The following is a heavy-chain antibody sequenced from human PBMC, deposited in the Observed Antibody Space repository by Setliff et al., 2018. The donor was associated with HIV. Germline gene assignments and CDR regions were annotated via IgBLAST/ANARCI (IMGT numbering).Heavy chain of an antibody. Sequence: SVKVSCKASRGTFRNSAINWVRQAPGQGLVWMGGIITLFGEANYAQEFQGRVTITADESTSTAYMELNSLRSDDAAVYYCARQPYYDDDGTNLPSEWRVLGWGQGTLVTVS. CDR2: IITLFGEA. CDR3: ARQPYYDDDGTNLPSEWRVLG. CDR1: RGTFRNSA. V-gene: IGHV1-69*13. J-gene: IGHJ4*02. D-gene: IGHD3-16*01.